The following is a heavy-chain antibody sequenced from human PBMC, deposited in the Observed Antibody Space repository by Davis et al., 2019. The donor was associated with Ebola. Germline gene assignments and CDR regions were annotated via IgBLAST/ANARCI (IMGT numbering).Heavy chain of an antibody. J-gene: IGHJ4*02. CDR3: TCTYGETDY. D-gene: IGHD4-17*01. CDR1: AFTFSGSA. CDR2: IRSKANSYAT. V-gene: IGHV3-73*01. Sequence: GGSLRPSCAPSAFTFSGSAMHWVRQASGKGLEWVGRIRSKANSYATAYAASVKGRFTIPRDDSKNTAYLQMNSLKTEDTAVYYCTCTYGETDYWGQGTLVTVSS.